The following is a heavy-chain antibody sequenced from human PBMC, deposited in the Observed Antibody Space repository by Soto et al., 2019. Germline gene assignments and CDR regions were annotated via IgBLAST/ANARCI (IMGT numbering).Heavy chain of an antibody. CDR2: IIPLFGTA. J-gene: IGHJ4*02. D-gene: IGHD1-26*01. CDR3: ARSVGATRSAYYFDY. Sequence: VPVSCQASAGTFRSYAISWVRQAPGQGLEWMGGIIPLFGTANYAQKFQGRVTITADESTSTAYMELSSLRSEDTAVYYCARSVGATRSAYYFDYWGQGTLVTVSS. V-gene: IGHV1-69*01. CDR1: AGTFRSYA.